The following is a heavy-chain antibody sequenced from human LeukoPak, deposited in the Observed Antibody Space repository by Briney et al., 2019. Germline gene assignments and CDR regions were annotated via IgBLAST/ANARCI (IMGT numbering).Heavy chain of an antibody. CDR3: ARKRSSSSSAGPGYFDL. CDR1: GYTFTSYG. J-gene: IGHJ2*01. V-gene: IGHV1-18*01. Sequence: ASVKVSCKASGYTFTSYGISWVRQAPGQGLEWMGWISAYNGNTNYAQKFQGRVTMTRDTSTSTVYMELSSLRSEDTAVYYCARKRSSSSSAGPGYFDLWGRGTLVTVSS. D-gene: IGHD6-6*01. CDR2: ISAYNGNT.